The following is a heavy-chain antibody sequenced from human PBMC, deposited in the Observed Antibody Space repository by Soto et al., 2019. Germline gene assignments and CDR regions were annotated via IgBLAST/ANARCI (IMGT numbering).Heavy chain of an antibody. CDR2: IFSNDDK. CDR3: ASTSTTSWYWFDP. Sequence: QVTVKESGPVLVKPTETLTLTCTVSGLSLSNAGLGVSWIRHPPGKALEWLAHIFSNDDKSYSTSLKSRLTISKDTSKSQVVLTMTNMDPVDTATYYCASTSTTSWYWFDPWGQGTLVTVSS. V-gene: IGHV2-26*04. D-gene: IGHD2-2*01. J-gene: IGHJ5*02. CDR1: GLSLSNAGLG.